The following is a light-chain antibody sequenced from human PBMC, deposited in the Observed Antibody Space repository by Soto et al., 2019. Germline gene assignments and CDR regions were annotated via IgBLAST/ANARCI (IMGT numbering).Light chain of an antibody. V-gene: IGKV1-6*01. CDR2: AAS. CDR1: QGIESD. J-gene: IGKJ1*01. CDR3: LQDHDDSWT. Sequence: IQMTQSPSTLSASVGDRITITCRASQGIESDLSWYQQRPGKAPKLLIYAASNVHSGVPPRFSGSRSGTEFTLTISNLQPEDFASYYCLQDHDDSWTFGQGTKVDI.